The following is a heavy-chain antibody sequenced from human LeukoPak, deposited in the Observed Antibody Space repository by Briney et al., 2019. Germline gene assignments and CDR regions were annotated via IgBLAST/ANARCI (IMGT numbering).Heavy chain of an antibody. CDR1: GYTFTGYY. V-gene: IGHV1-2*02. J-gene: IGHJ3*02. CDR2: INPNSGGT. CDR3: ASTTGTTQSDAFDI. Sequence: ASVKVSCKASGYTFTGYYMHCVRQPPGQALESMGWINPNSGGTNYAQKFQGRVTMTRDTSISTAYMELSRLRSDDTAVYYCASTTGTTQSDAFDIWGQGTMVTVSS. D-gene: IGHD1-1*01.